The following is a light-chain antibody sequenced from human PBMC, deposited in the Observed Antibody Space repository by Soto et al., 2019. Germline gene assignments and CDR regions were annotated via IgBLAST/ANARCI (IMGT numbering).Light chain of an antibody. CDR3: QSYDSSLSGHVV. V-gene: IGLV1-40*01. J-gene: IGLJ2*01. CDR2: GNS. Sequence: QSVLTQPPSASGSPGQSVTISCTGSSSNIGAGYDVHWYQQLPGTAPKLLIYGNSNRPSGVPDRFSGSKSGTSASLAITGLQAEDEADYYCQSYDSSLSGHVVFGGGTKLTVL. CDR1: SSNIGAGYD.